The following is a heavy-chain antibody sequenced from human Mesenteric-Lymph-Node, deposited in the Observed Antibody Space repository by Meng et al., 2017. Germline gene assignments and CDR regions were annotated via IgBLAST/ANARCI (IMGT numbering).Heavy chain of an antibody. D-gene: IGHD1-26*01. CDR2: ISAYNGNT. CDR1: GYTFTSYG. CDR3: ARDPLGPLPYYYYGMDV. V-gene: IGHV1-18*01. J-gene: IGHJ6*02. Sequence: ASVKVSCKASGYTFTSYGISWVRQAPGQGLEWMGWISAYNGNTNYAQKLQGRVTMSTYTSTSTAYMELRSLGSDDTAVYYCARDPLGPLPYYYYGMDVWGQGTTVTVSS.